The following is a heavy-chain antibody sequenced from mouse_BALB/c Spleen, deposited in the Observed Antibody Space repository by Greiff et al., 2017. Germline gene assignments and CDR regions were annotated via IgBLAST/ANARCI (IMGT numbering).Heavy chain of an antibody. CDR3: ARHYDYDDYAMDY. D-gene: IGHD2-4*01. CDR1: GFTFSSYA. V-gene: IGHV5-6-5*01. J-gene: IGHJ4*01. CDR2: ISSGGST. Sequence: EVMLVESGGGLVKPGGSLKLSCAASGFTFSSYAMSWVRQTPEKRLEWVASISSGGSTYYPDSVKGRFTISRDNARNILYLQMSSLRSEDTAMYYCARHYDYDDYAMDYWGQGTSVTVSS.